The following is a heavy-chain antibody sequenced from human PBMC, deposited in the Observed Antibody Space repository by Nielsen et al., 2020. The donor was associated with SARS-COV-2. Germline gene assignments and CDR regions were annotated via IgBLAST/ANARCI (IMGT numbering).Heavy chain of an antibody. CDR3: ARIVGATHPDY. Sequence: GGSLRLSCSASGFTFSSTWMDWVRQAPGQGLVWVSRINPSGSGTAYADSVKGRFAVSRDNAENTVVLQIHSLRVEDTAVYYCARIVGATHPDYWGQGTLVTVSS. CDR1: GFTFSSTW. J-gene: IGHJ4*02. CDR2: INPSGSGT. D-gene: IGHD1-26*01. V-gene: IGHV3-74*01.